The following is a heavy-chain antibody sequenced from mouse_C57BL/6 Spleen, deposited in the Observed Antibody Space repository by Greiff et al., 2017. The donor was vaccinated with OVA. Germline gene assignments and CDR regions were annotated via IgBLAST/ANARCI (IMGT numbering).Heavy chain of an antibody. Sequence: VQLQQSGAELVRPGASVKLSCTASGFNIKDDYMHWVKQRPEQGLEWIGWIDPENGDTEYASKFQGKATITADTSSNTAYLQLSSLTSEDTAVYYCTLYYGSSYLFAYWGQGTLVTGSA. CDR1: GFNIKDDY. J-gene: IGHJ3*01. V-gene: IGHV14-4*01. CDR3: TLYYGSSYLFAY. D-gene: IGHD1-1*01. CDR2: IDPENGDT.